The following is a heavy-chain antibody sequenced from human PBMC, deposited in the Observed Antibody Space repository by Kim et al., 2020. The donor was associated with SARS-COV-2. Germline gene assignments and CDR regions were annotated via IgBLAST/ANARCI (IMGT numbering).Heavy chain of an antibody. J-gene: IGHJ6*02. CDR1: GYTLTELS. Sequence: ASVKVSCKVSGYTLTELSMHWVRQAPGKGLEWMGGFDPEDGETIYAQKFQGRVTMTEDTSTDTAYMEVSSLRSEDTAVYYCATGVRNSDTRLYGMDVWGQGTTVTVSS. CDR2: FDPEDGET. V-gene: IGHV1-24*01. CDR3: ATGVRNSDTRLYGMDV. D-gene: IGHD2-2*01.